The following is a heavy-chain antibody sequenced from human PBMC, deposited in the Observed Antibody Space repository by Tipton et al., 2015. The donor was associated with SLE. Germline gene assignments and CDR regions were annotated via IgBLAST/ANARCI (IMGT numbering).Heavy chain of an antibody. CDR1: GGSISSYY. V-gene: IGHV4-59*08. J-gene: IGHJ4*02. CDR3: ARRGSGFIVDYFDY. D-gene: IGHD3-3*01. Sequence: TLSLTCTVSGGSISSYYWSWIRQPPGKGLEWIGYIYYSGSTNYNPSLKSRVTISVDTSKNQFSLKLSSVTAADTAVYYCARRGSGFIVDYFDYWGQGTLVTVSS. CDR2: IYYSGST.